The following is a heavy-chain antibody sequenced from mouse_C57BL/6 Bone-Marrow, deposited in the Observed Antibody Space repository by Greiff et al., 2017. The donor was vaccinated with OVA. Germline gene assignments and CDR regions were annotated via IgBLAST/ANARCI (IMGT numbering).Heavy chain of an antibody. Sequence: QVQLKESGPELVKPGASVKISCKASGYAFSSSWMNWVKQRPGKGLEWIGRIYPGDGDTNYNGKFKGKATLTADKSSSTAYMQLSSLTSEDSAVYFCAVYGNYPAWFAYWGQGTLVTVSA. J-gene: IGHJ3*01. V-gene: IGHV1-82*01. CDR1: GYAFSSSW. CDR2: IYPGDGDT. D-gene: IGHD2-1*01. CDR3: AVYGNYPAWFAY.